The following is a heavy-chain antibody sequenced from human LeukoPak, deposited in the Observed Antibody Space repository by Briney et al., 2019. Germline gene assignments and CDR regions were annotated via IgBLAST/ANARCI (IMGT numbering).Heavy chain of an antibody. CDR2: IFHTGSP. Sequence: SGTLSLTCAVSGGSISSSNWWNWVRQPPGKGLEWIGEIFHTGSPNYNPSLQSRVTISVDTSKNQFSLKLSSVTAADTAVYYCASRLLTGDILDYWGQGTLVTVSS. CDR1: GGSISSSNW. CDR3: ASRLLTGDILDY. V-gene: IGHV4-4*02. J-gene: IGHJ4*02. D-gene: IGHD3-9*01.